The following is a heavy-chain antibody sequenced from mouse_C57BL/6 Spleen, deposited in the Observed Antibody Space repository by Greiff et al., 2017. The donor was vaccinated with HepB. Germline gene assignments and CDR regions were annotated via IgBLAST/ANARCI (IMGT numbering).Heavy chain of an antibody. CDR1: GYTFTDHT. CDR2: IYPRDGST. CDR3: ARGGLDYYGSRYAMDY. V-gene: IGHV1-78*01. J-gene: IGHJ4*01. D-gene: IGHD1-1*01. Sequence: QVQLQQSDAELVKPGASVKISCKVSGYTFTDHTIHWMKQRPEQGLEWIGYIYPRDGSTKYNEKFKGKATLTADKSSSTAYMQLNSLTSEDSAVYFCARGGLDYYGSRYAMDYWGQGTSVTVSS.